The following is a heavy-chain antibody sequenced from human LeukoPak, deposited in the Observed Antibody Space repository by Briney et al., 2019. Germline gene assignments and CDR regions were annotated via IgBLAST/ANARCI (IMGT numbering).Heavy chain of an antibody. Sequence: PSETLSLTCTVSGDSITNYYWNWIWHPPGKGLEWIGYIYYSGNSNYNPSLESRVTISIDTSKNQFSLRLNSVTAADTAVYYCAREMGSGIASWGQGTLVTVSS. V-gene: IGHV4-59*01. CDR1: GDSITNYY. J-gene: IGHJ4*02. CDR2: IYYSGNS. CDR3: AREMGSGIAS. D-gene: IGHD3-10*01.